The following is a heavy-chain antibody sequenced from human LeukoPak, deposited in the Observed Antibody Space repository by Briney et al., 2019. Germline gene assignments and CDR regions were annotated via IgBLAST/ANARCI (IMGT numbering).Heavy chain of an antibody. J-gene: IGHJ5*02. CDR1: GGSISNYY. CDR2: IYYSGST. V-gene: IGHV4-59*01. D-gene: IGHD2-2*02. CDR3: ARDLGYCSSISCYTWFDP. Sequence: PSETLSLTCTVSGGSISNYYWSWIRQPPGKGLEGIGYIYYSGSTNYNPSLKSRVTISVDTSKNQLSLKLSSVTAADTAVYYCARDLGYCSSISCYTWFDPWGQGTLVTVSS.